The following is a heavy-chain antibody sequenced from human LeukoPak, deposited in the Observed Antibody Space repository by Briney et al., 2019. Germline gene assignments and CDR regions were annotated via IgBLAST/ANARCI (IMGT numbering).Heavy chain of an antibody. V-gene: IGHV1-2*02. J-gene: IGHJ4*02. CDR1: GYTFTHYY. CDR3: ARANFLYCSSSTCLFDY. D-gene: IGHD2-2*01. Sequence: ASVKVSCKASGYTFTHYYMHWVRQAPGQGIEWMGWINPNDGDTNYAQKFQGRVTITRDTSISTAYMEVSRLRSDDTAVYYCARANFLYCSSSTCLFDYWGQGTLVTVSS. CDR2: INPNDGDT.